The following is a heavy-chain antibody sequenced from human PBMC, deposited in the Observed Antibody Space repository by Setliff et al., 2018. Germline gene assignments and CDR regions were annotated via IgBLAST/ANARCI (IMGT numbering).Heavy chain of an antibody. D-gene: IGHD3-22*01. Sequence: SVKVSCKASGYKFADYGIAWVRQAPGQGLEWMGRIIPVFRTANYAQKFRGRVTITADEVARTAYMELSTLRSEDTAVYYCARDTRDKYDSSGYYLSLDSWGQGSLVTVSS. CDR3: ARDTRDKYDSSGYYLSLDS. J-gene: IGHJ4*02. CDR2: IIPVFRTA. CDR1: GYKFADYG. V-gene: IGHV1-69*13.